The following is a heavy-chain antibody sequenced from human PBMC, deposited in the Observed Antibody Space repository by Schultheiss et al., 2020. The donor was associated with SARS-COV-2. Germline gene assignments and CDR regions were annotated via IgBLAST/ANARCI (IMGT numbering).Heavy chain of an antibody. CDR1: GYSISSGHY. CDR3: ARDLIVAVGTPTGTSDY. J-gene: IGHJ4*02. V-gene: IGHV4-38-2*02. CDR2: IYHSGSV. Sequence: SETLSLTCAVSGYSISSGHYWGWIRQPPGKGLEWIGSIYHSGSVYYNPSLKSRVTISVDTSKNQFSLKLISVTAADTAIYYCARDLIVAVGTPTGTSDYWGQGTLVTVSS. D-gene: IGHD6-13*01.